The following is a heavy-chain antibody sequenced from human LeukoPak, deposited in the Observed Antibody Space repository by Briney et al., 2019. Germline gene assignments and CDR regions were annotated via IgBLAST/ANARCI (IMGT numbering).Heavy chain of an antibody. CDR1: GFSISSGYY. V-gene: IGHV4-38-2*02. Sequence: SETLSLTGTVSGFSISSGYYWGWIRQPPGKGLEWIGSIYYSGSTYYNPSLKSRVTISVDTSKNQFSLKLSSVTAADTAVYYCARATHSSSWYDTDYWSQGTLVTVSS. J-gene: IGHJ4*02. CDR2: IYYSGST. CDR3: ARATHSSSWYDTDY. D-gene: IGHD6-13*01.